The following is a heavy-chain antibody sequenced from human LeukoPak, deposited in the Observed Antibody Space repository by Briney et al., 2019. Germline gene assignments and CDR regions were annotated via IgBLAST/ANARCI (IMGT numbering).Heavy chain of an antibody. CDR1: GFTFSSYA. CDR2: SGDNT. V-gene: IGHV3-23*01. CDR3: AKSWRYYDSSNYYAFDT. J-gene: IGHJ3*02. Sequence: GGSLRLSCAASGFTFSSYAMSWVRQAPGKGLERVSSSGDNTRYADSVKGRFTISRDNSKNTLDLQMNGLRAEDTAVYYCAKSWRYYDSSNYYAFDTWGQGTMVTVSS. D-gene: IGHD3-22*01.